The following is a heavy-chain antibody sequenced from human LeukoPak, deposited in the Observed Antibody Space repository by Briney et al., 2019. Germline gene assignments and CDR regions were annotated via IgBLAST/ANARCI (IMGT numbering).Heavy chain of an antibody. V-gene: IGHV3-11*01. Sequence: GGPLRLSCAASGIPLSDYYINWIRQAPGKGLEGVSYISSRGSTIYYADSMKGRFTISRDNAKNSLYLQMNSLRAEDTAMYYCARYGSGSNFDYWGQGTLVTVSS. J-gene: IGHJ4*02. D-gene: IGHD3-10*01. CDR2: ISSRGSTI. CDR3: ARYGSGSNFDY. CDR1: GIPLSDYY.